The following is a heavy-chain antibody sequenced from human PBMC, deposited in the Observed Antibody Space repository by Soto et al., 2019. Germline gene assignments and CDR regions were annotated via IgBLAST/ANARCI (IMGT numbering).Heavy chain of an antibody. CDR3: AREDVDTAVGPGGYYYGMDV. J-gene: IGHJ6*02. D-gene: IGHD5-18*01. CDR2: IYYSGST. CDR1: GGSISSYY. V-gene: IGHV4-59*01. Sequence: QVQLQESGPGLVKPSETLSLTCTVSGGSISSYYWSWIRQPPGKGLEWIGYIYYSGSTNYNPSLKSRVTISVDTSKNQFSLKLSSVTAADTAVYYCAREDVDTAVGPGGYYYGMDVWGQGTTVTVSS.